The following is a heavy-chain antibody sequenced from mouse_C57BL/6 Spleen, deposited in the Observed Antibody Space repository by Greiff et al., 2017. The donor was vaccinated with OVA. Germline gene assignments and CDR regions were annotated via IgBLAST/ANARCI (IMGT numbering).Heavy chain of an antibody. CDR2: IHPNSGST. V-gene: IGHV1-64*01. CDR1: GYTFTSYW. CDR3: ARGEGYYYGSSYDWYFDV. J-gene: IGHJ1*03. Sequence: VQLQQPGAELVKPGASVKLSCKASGYTFTSYWMHWVKQRPGQGLEWIGMIHPNSGSTNYNEKFKSKATLTVDKSSSTAYMQLSSLTSEDSAVYYCARGEGYYYGSSYDWYFDVWGTGTTVTVSS. D-gene: IGHD1-1*01.